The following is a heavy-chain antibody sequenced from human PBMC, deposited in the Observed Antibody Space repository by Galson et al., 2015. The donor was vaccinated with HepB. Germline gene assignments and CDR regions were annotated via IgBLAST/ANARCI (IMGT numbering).Heavy chain of an antibody. CDR3: AHVPYGSGSYALFFDY. Sequence: PALVKPTQTLTLTCTFSGFSLSTSGVGVGWIRQPPGKALEWLALIYWDDDKRYSPSLKSRLTITNDTSKSQVVLTMANMDPVDTATYHCAHVPYGSGSYALFFDYWGQGTLVTVSS. J-gene: IGHJ4*02. D-gene: IGHD3-10*01. CDR2: IYWDDDK. CDR1: GFSLSTSGVG. V-gene: IGHV2-5*02.